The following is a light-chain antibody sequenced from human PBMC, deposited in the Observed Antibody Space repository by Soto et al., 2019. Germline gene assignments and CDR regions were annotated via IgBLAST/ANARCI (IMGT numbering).Light chain of an antibody. J-gene: IGLJ1*01. CDR1: SSDVGSYNL. CDR3: CSYAGRSNYV. V-gene: IGLV2-23*01. Sequence: QSALTQPASVSGSPGQSITISCTGTSSDVGSYNLVSWYQQHPGKAPKLMIYEGSKRPSGVSNRFSGSKSGNTASLTISGRQAEDESDYYCCSYAGRSNYVFGTGTKLTVL. CDR2: EGS.